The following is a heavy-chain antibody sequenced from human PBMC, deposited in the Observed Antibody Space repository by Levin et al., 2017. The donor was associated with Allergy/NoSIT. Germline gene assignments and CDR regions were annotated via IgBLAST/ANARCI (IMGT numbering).Heavy chain of an antibody. CDR2: IDPSDSYT. CDR1: GYSFTSYW. V-gene: IGHV5-10-1*01. D-gene: IGHD6-13*01. J-gene: IGHJ6*03. Sequence: GESLKISCKGSGYSFTSYWISWVRQMPGKGLEWMGRIDPSDSYTNYSPSFQGHVTISADKSISTAYLQWSSLKASDTAMYYCARLKRSSSWSINYYYYYMDVWGKGTTVTVSS. CDR3: ARLKRSSSWSINYYYYYMDV.